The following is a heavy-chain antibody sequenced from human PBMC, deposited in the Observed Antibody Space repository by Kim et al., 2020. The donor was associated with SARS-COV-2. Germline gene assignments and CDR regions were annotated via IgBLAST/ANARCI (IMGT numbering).Heavy chain of an antibody. V-gene: IGHV4-34*01. D-gene: IGHD2-15*01. Sequence: SETLSLTCAVYGGSFSGYYWSWIRQPPGKGLEWIGEINHSGSTNYNPSLKSRVTISVDTSKNQFSLKLSSVTAADTAVYYCARAGGYCSGGSCYSVLGGPWGQGTLVTVSS. CDR3: ARAGGYCSGGSCYSVLGGP. CDR1: GGSFSGYY. CDR2: INHSGST. J-gene: IGHJ5*02.